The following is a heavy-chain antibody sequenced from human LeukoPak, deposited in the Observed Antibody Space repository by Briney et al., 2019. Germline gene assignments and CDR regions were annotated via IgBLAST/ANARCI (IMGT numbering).Heavy chain of an antibody. CDR3: ARVSQLGANNDAFDI. Sequence: GESLKISCKGSGYSFTSYWIGWVRQMPGKGLEWMGIIYPGDSDTRYSPSFQGQVTILADKSISTAYLQWSSLKASDTAMYYCARVSQLGANNDAFDIWGQGTMVTVSS. CDR2: IYPGDSDT. CDR1: GYSFTSYW. J-gene: IGHJ3*02. V-gene: IGHV5-51*01. D-gene: IGHD6-6*01.